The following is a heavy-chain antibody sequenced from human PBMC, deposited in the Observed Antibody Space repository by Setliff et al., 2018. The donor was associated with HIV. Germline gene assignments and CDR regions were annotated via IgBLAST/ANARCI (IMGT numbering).Heavy chain of an antibody. CDR2: IYYSGST. V-gene: IGHV4-31*03. Sequence: SETLSLTCTVSGGSISSGGYYWSWIRQHPGKGLEWIGYIYYSGSTYYNPSLKSRVTISVDTSKNQLYLKINSVTAADTAVYFCARDLHANWHVVDIWGPGTMVTVS. CDR1: GGSISSGGYY. D-gene: IGHD2-15*01. CDR3: ARDLHANWHVVDI. J-gene: IGHJ3*02.